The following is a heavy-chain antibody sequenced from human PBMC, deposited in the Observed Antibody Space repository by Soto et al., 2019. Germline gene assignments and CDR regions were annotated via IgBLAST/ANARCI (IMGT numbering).Heavy chain of an antibody. CDR1: GFTFSTYN. CDR2: ISSTSSFI. J-gene: IGHJ4*02. Sequence: VQLVESGGGLVKPGGSLRVSCAASGFTFSTYNMNWVRQAPGKGLEWVSSISSTSSFIYYADSVKGRFTISRDNAKNSLSLHMTSLRAEDTAVYYCARALRYCSGGICYPPPYYFDYWGQGTLVTVSS. V-gene: IGHV3-21*01. CDR3: ARALRYCSGGICYPPPYYFDY. D-gene: IGHD2-15*01.